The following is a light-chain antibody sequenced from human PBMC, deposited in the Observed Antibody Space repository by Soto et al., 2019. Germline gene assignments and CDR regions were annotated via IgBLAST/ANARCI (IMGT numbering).Light chain of an antibody. CDR1: GSDVGNYNL. V-gene: IGLV2-23*02. CDR3: CSFAGGPYV. J-gene: IGLJ1*01. Sequence: QSALTQPASVSGSPGQSITISCTGTGSDVGNYNLVSWYQQHPGKAPTLLIYEVTKRPSGVSNRFSGSRSGNTASLTISGLQAEDEADYYCCSFAGGPYVFGTGTKLTVL. CDR2: EVT.